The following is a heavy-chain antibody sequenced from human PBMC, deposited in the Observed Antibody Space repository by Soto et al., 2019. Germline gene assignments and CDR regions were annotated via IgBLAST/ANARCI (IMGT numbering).Heavy chain of an antibody. D-gene: IGHD2-15*01. V-gene: IGHV1-24*01. Sequence: ASVKVSCKVSGYSLSDLSIHWVRQAPGKGLEWMGGLDAEDGETIYAQKLQGRGTMTEDTSASTAYMDLSSLRSEDTAVYYCARGIATGQLDPWGQGTLVTVSS. CDR2: LDAEDGET. CDR1: GYSLSDLS. CDR3: ARGIATGQLDP. J-gene: IGHJ5*02.